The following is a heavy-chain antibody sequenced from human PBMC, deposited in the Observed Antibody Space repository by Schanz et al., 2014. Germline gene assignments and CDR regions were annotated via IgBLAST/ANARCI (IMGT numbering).Heavy chain of an antibody. J-gene: IGHJ6*02. V-gene: IGHV1-69*04. CDR3: ATIGVNDYWRFGLDL. CDR2: IIPIVDIT. Sequence: QVPLVQSGAEVRKPGSSVRVSCKASGGTFTSYAFSWVRQAPGQGLEWMGSIIPIVDITNYAQKFLGRVTITADKSTSTAYMELKSLRSADTAVYYCATIGVNDYWRFGLDLWGQGTTVTVSS. CDR1: GGTFTSYA. D-gene: IGHD3-16*01.